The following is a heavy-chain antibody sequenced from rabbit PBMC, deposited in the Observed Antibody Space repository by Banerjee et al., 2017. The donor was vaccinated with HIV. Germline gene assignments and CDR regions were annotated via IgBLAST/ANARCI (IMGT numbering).Heavy chain of an antibody. CDR3: ARGSATMAMVIIGFYLSL. CDR1: GFSFSSSYY. V-gene: IGHV1S40*01. Sequence: QSLEESGGGLVQPEGSLTLTCKASGFSFSSSYYMCWVRQAPGEGLECIACIYADSSGSTYYASWAKGRFTISKTSSTTVTLQMTTLTAADTATYFCARGSATMAMVIIGFYLSLWGPGTLVTVS. CDR2: IYADSSGST. J-gene: IGHJ4*01. D-gene: IGHD2-1*01.